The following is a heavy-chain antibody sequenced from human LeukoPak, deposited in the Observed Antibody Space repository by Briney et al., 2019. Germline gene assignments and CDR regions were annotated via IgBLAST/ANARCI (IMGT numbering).Heavy chain of an antibody. D-gene: IGHD3-3*01. V-gene: IGHV5-51*01. CDR3: ARCYYDFWSGYQGAYYYYYYMDV. J-gene: IGHJ6*03. Sequence: GESLKISCKGSGYSFTSYWIGWVRQMPGKGLEWMGIIYPGDSDTGYSPSFQGQVTISADKSISTAYLQWSSLKASDTAMYYCARCYYDFWSGYQGAYYYYYYMDVWGKGTTVTVSS. CDR1: GYSFTSYW. CDR2: IYPGDSDT.